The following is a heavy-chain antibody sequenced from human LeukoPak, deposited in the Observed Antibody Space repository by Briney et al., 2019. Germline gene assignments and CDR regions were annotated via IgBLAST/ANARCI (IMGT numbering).Heavy chain of an antibody. CDR2: IIPIFGTA. J-gene: IGHJ4*02. CDR1: GGTFSSYA. D-gene: IGHD6-19*01. CDR3: ASTPQWLVPQNFDY. Sequence: SVKVSCKASGGTFSSYAISWVRQAPGHGLEWMGGIIPIFGTADYAQKFQGRVTITADKSTSTAYMELSSLRSEDTAVYYCASTPQWLVPQNFDYWGQGTLVTVSS. V-gene: IGHV1-69*06.